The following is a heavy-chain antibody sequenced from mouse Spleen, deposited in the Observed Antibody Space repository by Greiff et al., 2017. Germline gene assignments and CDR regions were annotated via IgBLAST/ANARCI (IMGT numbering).Heavy chain of an antibody. V-gene: IGHV14-1*02. J-gene: IGHJ2*01. D-gene: IGHD4-1*01. CDR3: ATGTEGYFDY. CDR1: GFNIKDYY. Sequence: EVKLVESGAELVRPGALVKLSCKASGFNIKDYYMHWVKQRPEQGLEWIGWIDPENGNTIYDPKFQGKASITADTSSNTAYLQLSSLTSEDTAVYYCATGTEGYFDYWGQGTTLTVSS. CDR2: IDPENGNT.